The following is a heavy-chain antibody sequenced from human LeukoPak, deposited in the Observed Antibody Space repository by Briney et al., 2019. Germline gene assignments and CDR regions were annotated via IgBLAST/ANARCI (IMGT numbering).Heavy chain of an antibody. Sequence: PSETLSLTCAVSGGSISSYYWSWIRQPPGKGLEWIGYIYYSGSTNYNPSLKSRVTISVDTSKNQFSPKLSSVTAADTAVYYCARRTGAYYYYYMDVWGKGTTVTVSS. CDR2: IYYSGST. D-gene: IGHD7-27*01. CDR3: ARRTGAYYYYYMDV. CDR1: GGSISSYY. V-gene: IGHV4-59*01. J-gene: IGHJ6*03.